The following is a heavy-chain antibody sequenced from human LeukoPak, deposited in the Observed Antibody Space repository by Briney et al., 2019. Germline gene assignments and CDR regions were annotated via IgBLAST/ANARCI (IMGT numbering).Heavy chain of an antibody. D-gene: IGHD3-3*01. Sequence: SETLSLTCTVSGGSISSYYWSWIRQPPGKGLEWIGYIYYSGSTNYNPSLKSRVTISVDTSKNQFSLKLSSVTAADTAVYYCARNFWSGYLVDYWGQGTLVTVSS. V-gene: IGHV4-59*01. CDR3: ARNFWSGYLVDY. J-gene: IGHJ4*02. CDR1: GGSISSYY. CDR2: IYYSGST.